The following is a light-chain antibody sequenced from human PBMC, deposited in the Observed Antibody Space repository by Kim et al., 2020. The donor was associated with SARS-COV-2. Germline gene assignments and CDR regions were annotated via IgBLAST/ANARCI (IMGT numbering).Light chain of an antibody. CDR2: DAS. CDR1: QSVSSY. CDR3: QQRSNWTLSIT. Sequence: PGERATLSCRASQSVSSYLAWYQQKPGQAPRLLIYDASNRATGIPARFSGSGSGTDFTLTISSLEPEDFAVYYCQQRSNWTLSITFGQGTRLEIK. J-gene: IGKJ5*01. V-gene: IGKV3-11*01.